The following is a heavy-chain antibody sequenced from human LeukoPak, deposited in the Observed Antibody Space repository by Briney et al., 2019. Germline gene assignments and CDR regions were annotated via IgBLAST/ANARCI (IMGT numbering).Heavy chain of an antibody. J-gene: IGHJ3*02. CDR1: GGSISSSSYY. CDR2: IYYSGST. CDR3: ARYVGQTAMVKDAFDI. V-gene: IGHV4-39*07. D-gene: IGHD5-18*01. Sequence: SETLSLTCTVSGGSISSSSYYWGWIRQPPGKGLEWIGSIYYSGSTYYNPSLKSRVTISVDTSKNQFSLKLSSVTAADTAVYYCARYVGQTAMVKDAFDIWGQGTMVTVSS.